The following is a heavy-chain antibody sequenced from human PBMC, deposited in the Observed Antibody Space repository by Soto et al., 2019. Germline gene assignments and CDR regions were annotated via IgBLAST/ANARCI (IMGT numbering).Heavy chain of an antibody. CDR2: ISGSGGYT. J-gene: IGHJ5*02. D-gene: IGHD2-8*01. Sequence: EVQLLESGGGLVQPGGSLRLSCAASGFTFSSYAMSWVRQAPGKGLEWVSTISGSGGYTYYADSVKGRFTISIDNSKNTLYLEMNSLRAEDTAVYSCAKGGTSYNWFDPWGQGTLVTVSS. CDR3: AKGGTSYNWFDP. V-gene: IGHV3-23*01. CDR1: GFTFSSYA.